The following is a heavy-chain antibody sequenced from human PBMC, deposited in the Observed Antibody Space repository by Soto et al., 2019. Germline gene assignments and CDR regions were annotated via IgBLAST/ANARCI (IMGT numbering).Heavy chain of an antibody. V-gene: IGHV1-18*01. D-gene: IGHD3-3*01. CDR2: ISAYNGNT. CDR1: RYTLTSKG. Sequence: ASVKASCKASRYTLTSKGISWVRQAPGQGLEWMGWISAYNGNTNYAQKLQGRVTMTTDTSTSTAYMELRSLRSDDTAVYYCARDGLRFLEWLLPNYYYYGMDVWGQGTTVTVSS. J-gene: IGHJ6*02. CDR3: ARDGLRFLEWLLPNYYYYGMDV.